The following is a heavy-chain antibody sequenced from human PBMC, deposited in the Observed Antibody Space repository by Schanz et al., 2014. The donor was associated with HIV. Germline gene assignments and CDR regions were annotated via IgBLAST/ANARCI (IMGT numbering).Heavy chain of an antibody. V-gene: IGHV3-21*01. CDR2: ISYTGTYM. CDR1: GFTFSDFG. D-gene: IGHD1-26*01. J-gene: IGHJ4*02. CDR3: ARDLNVGRHFDH. Sequence: EVQLLESGGGLEQPGGSLRLSCAASGFTFSDFGMNWVRQAPGKGLEWVSSISYTGTYMYYADSVKGRFTISRDNAKNSLYLQLGSLRTEDTAVYYCARDLNVGRHFDHWGQGTLVTVSS.